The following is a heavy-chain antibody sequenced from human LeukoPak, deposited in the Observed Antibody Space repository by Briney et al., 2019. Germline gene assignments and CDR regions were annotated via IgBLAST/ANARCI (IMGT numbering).Heavy chain of an antibody. CDR3: AKDRGIAAPDYYFDY. D-gene: IGHD6-6*01. J-gene: IGHJ4*02. V-gene: IGHV3-43D*04. CDR1: GFAFEDYA. CDR2: ITWNGDAT. Sequence: PGGSLRLSCAASGFAFEDYAMYWVRQAPGKGLEWVSLITWNGDATYYADSVKGRFTISRDTSKKSPYLQMNSLRAEDTAFYYCAKDRGIAAPDYYFDYWGQGTLVTVSS.